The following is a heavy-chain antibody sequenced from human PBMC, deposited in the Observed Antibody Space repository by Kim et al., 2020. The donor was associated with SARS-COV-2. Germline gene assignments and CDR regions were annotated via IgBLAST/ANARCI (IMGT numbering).Heavy chain of an antibody. Sequence: ASVKVSCKASGYTFTSYYMHWVRQAPGQGLEWMGIINPSGGSTSYAQKFQGRVTMTRDTSTSTVYMELSSLRSEDTAVYYCARDPITMDQGVIITAPNYYGMGVGGQGTTDTVPS. CDR3: ARDPITMDQGVIITAPNYYGMGV. V-gene: IGHV1-46*01. D-gene: IGHD3-10*01. CDR1: GYTFTSYY. CDR2: INPSGGST. J-gene: IGHJ6*02.